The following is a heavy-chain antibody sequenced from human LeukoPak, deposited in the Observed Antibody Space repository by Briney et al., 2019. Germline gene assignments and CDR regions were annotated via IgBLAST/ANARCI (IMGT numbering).Heavy chain of an antibody. CDR2: ISGSGGST. CDR1: GFTFSSYA. J-gene: IGHJ4*02. D-gene: IGHD1-26*01. CDR3: AKWPEGATPKFHH. Sequence: PGGSLRLSCAASGFTFSSYAMSWVRQAPGKGLEWVSAISGSGGSTYYADSVKGRFTISRDNSKNTLYLQMNSLRAEDSALYYCAKWPEGATPKFHHWGQGTLVTVSS. V-gene: IGHV3-23*01.